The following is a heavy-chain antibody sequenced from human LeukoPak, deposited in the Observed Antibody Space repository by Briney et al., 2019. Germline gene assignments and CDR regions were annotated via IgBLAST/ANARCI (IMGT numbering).Heavy chain of an antibody. CDR3: ARGAPLGPKWLRFDPRFDY. V-gene: IGHV1-18*01. CDR2: ISAYNGNT. J-gene: IGHJ4*02. D-gene: IGHD5-12*01. CDR1: GYTFTSYG. Sequence: ASVKVSCKASGYTFTSYGISWVRQAPGQGLEWMGWISAYNGNTNYAQKLQGRVTMTTDTSTSTAYMELRSLRSDDTAVYYCARGAPLGPKWLRFDPRFDYWGQGTLVTVSS.